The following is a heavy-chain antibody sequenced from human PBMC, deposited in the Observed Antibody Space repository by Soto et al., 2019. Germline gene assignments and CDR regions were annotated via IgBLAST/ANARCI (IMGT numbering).Heavy chain of an antibody. Sequence: QVQLVQSGAEVKKPGSSVKVSCKASGGTFSSYAISWVRQAPGQGLEWMGGIIPIFGTANYAQKFQGRVTITADESTSTAYMELSSLRSEATAVYYCASLLGYCSGGSCWSYYYVMDVWAQGTTVTVSS. J-gene: IGHJ6*02. CDR2: IIPIFGTA. D-gene: IGHD2-15*01. CDR1: GGTFSSYA. CDR3: ASLLGYCSGGSCWSYYYVMDV. V-gene: IGHV1-69*01.